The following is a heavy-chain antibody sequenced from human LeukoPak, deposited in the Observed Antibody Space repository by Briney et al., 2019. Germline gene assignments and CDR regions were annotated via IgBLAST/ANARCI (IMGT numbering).Heavy chain of an antibody. CDR1: GYTFTSYY. J-gene: IGHJ3*02. CDR2: INPSGGST. D-gene: IGHD2-8*01. CDR3: ARGAPDIVLMVYAYTGAFDI. Sequence: ASVKVSCKASGYTFTSYYMHWVRQAPGQGLEWMGIINPSGGSTSYAQKFQGRVTMTRDTSTSTVYMELSSLRSEDTAVYYCARGAPDIVLMVYAYTGAFDIWGQGTMVTVSS. V-gene: IGHV1-46*01.